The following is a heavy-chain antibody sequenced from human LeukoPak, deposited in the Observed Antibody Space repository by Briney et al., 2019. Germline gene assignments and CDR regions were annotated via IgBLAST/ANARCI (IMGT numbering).Heavy chain of an antibody. D-gene: IGHD3-22*01. CDR3: ARSGNYYDSSGYYYG. CDR1: GGTFSSYA. Sequence: ASVKVSCKASGGTFSSYAISWVRQAPGQGLEWMGRIIPISGTANYAQKFQGRVTITTDESTSTAYMELSSLRSEDTAVYYCARSGNYYDSSGYYYGWGQGTLVTVSS. V-gene: IGHV1-69*05. J-gene: IGHJ4*02. CDR2: IIPISGTA.